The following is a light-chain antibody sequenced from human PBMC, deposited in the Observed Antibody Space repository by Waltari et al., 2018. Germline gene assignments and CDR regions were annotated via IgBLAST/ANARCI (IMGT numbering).Light chain of an antibody. V-gene: IGKV1D-12*01. J-gene: IGKJ2*01. CDR1: QDISSW. CDR2: SSS. CDR3: QQANSFPYT. Sequence: DIQMTQSASSVAASVGDRVTITCRASQDISSWLAWYQQKPGKAPELLIYSSSTLHFGVPSRFSCSRSGTEFSLTITGLQPDDSATYFCQQANSFPYTYGQGTKLDI.